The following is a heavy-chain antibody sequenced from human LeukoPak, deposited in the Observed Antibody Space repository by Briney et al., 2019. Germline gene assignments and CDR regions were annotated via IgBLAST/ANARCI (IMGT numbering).Heavy chain of an antibody. CDR1: GGSISSGGYY. CDR2: IYYSGST. J-gene: IGHJ4*02. D-gene: IGHD3-22*01. V-gene: IGHV4-31*03. CDR3: ARMYYYDSGGYYPNSPLFDY. Sequence: SETLSLTCTVSGGSISSGGYYWSWIRQHPGKGLEWIGYIYYSGSTYYNPSLKSRVTISVDTSKNQFSLKLSSVTAADTAVYYCARMYYYDSGGYYPNSPLFDYWGQGTLVTVSS.